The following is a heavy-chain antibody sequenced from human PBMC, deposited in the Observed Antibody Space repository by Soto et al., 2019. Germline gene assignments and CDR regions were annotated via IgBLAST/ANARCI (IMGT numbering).Heavy chain of an antibody. V-gene: IGHV1-2*02. Sequence: ASVKFSCKASGYTFTGYYMHWVRQAPGQGLEWMGWINPNSGGTNYAQKFQGRVTMTRDTSISTAYIELRSLRSDDTAVYYCARESEGARPLDFDYWGQGTLVTVSS. CDR2: INPNSGGT. D-gene: IGHD1-26*01. CDR1: GYTFTGYY. CDR3: ARESEGARPLDFDY. J-gene: IGHJ4*02.